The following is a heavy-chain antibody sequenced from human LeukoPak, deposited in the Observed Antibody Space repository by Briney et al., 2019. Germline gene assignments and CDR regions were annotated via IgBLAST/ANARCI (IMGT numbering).Heavy chain of an antibody. V-gene: IGHV1-69*04. CDR3: ARDQGYYDSSGYYRPAGYYYYGMDV. J-gene: IGHJ6*02. CDR1: GGTFSSYA. Sequence: ASVKVSCKASGGTFSSYAISWVRQAPGQGLEWMGRIIPILGIANYAQKFQGRVMITADKSTSTAYMELSSLRSEDTAVYYCARDQGYYDSSGYYRPAGYYYYGMDVWGQGTTVTVSS. D-gene: IGHD3-22*01. CDR2: IIPILGIA.